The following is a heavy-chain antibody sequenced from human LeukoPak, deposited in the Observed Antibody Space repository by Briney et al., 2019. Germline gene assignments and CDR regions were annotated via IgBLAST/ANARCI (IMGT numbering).Heavy chain of an antibody. V-gene: IGHV4-4*09. Sequence: SETLSLTCTVSGGSISSYYWSWIRQPPEKGLEWIGYIYTSGSTNYNPSLKSRVTISVDTSKNQFSLKLSSVTAADTAVYYCAKGTYYYYYYMGVWGKGTTVTVSS. J-gene: IGHJ6*03. CDR2: IYTSGST. CDR3: AKGTYYYYYYMGV. CDR1: GGSISSYY. D-gene: IGHD3-10*01.